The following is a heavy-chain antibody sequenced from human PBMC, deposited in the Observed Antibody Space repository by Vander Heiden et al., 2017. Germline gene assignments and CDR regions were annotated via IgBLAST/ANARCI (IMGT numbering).Heavy chain of an antibody. V-gene: IGHV3-30-3*01. J-gene: IGHJ4*02. Sequence: QVQLVESGGSVVQPGRSLRLSCAASGFPFSSYAIPWVRQVPGKGLEWVAVISYDGSNKYYADSVKGRFTISRDNSKNTLYLQMNSLRAEDTAVYYCARGCSGGSCYYKEHYFDYWGQGTLVTVSS. CDR2: ISYDGSNK. D-gene: IGHD2-15*01. CDR1: GFPFSSYA. CDR3: ARGCSGGSCYYKEHYFDY.